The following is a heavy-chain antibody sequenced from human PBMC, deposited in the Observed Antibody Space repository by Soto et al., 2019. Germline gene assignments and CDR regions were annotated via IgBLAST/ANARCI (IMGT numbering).Heavy chain of an antibody. Sequence: PGGSLRLSCAVSGFTFSNHAMSWVRQAPGKGLEWVSAISTAVGATDYADSVKGRFTISRDDSNNTLYLQRNSLGAEDTAVYYCAKDRTAAARNFDYWGQGTPVTVSS. V-gene: IGHV3-23*01. D-gene: IGHD6-13*01. CDR2: ISTAVGAT. CDR1: GFTFSNHA. CDR3: AKDRTAAARNFDY. J-gene: IGHJ4*02.